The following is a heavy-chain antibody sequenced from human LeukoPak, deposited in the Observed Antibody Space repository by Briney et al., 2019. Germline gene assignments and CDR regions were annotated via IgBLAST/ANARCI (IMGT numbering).Heavy chain of an antibody. Sequence: SETLSLTCTASGCSISSYYWSWIRQPPGKGLEWIGYIYTSGSTNYNPSLKSRVTISVDTSKNQFSLKLSSLTAADTAMYYCARLRAQYSSSFWAFDIWGQGTMVTVSA. CDR2: IYTSGST. CDR3: ARLRAQYSSSFWAFDI. D-gene: IGHD6-6*01. CDR1: GCSISSYY. J-gene: IGHJ3*02. V-gene: IGHV4-4*09.